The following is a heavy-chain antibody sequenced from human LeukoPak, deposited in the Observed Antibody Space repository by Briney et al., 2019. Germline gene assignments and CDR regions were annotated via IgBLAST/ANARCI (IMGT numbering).Heavy chain of an antibody. CDR2: ISGSSGST. CDR3: AKGSLGSWYYFDY. Sequence: GGSLRLSCAASGFTFSSYAMSWVRQAPGKGLEWVSAISGSSGSTYYADSVKGRFTIFRDNSKNTLYMQMNSLRAEDTALYYCAKGSLGSWYYFDYWGQGTLVTVSS. CDR1: GFTFSSYA. J-gene: IGHJ4*02. V-gene: IGHV3-23*01. D-gene: IGHD6-13*01.